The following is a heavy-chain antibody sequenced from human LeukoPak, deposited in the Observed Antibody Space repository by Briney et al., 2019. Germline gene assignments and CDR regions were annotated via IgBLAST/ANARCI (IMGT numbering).Heavy chain of an antibody. CDR3: ARAWSTSCYDY. V-gene: IGHV3-30*01. D-gene: IGHD2-2*01. Sequence: GGSLRLSCAASGFTFSSYAMHRVRQAPGKGLEWVAVISYDGSNKYYADSVKGRFTISRDNSKNTLYLQMNSLRAEDTAVYYCARAWSTSCYDYWGQGTLVTVSS. CDR1: GFTFSSYA. J-gene: IGHJ4*02. CDR2: ISYDGSNK.